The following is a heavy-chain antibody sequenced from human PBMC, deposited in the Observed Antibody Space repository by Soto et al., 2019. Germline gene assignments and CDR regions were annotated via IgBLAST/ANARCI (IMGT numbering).Heavy chain of an antibody. CDR1: GFTFSSFG. CDR2: IWYDGSNK. Sequence: QVQLVESGGGVVQPGRSLRLSCVASGFTFSSFGMHWVRQAPGKGLEWVAVIWYDGSNKYYADSVKGRFTISRDNSKNTLYLQMNSLRADDTAIYYCASRSPALDYWGQGILVTVSS. J-gene: IGHJ4*02. CDR3: ASRSPALDY. D-gene: IGHD2-2*01. V-gene: IGHV3-33*01.